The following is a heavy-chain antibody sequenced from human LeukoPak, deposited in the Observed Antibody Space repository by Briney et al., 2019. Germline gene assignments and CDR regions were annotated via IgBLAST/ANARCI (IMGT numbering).Heavy chain of an antibody. CDR1: GLTFRSYE. D-gene: IGHD3/OR15-3a*01. V-gene: IGHV3-48*03. J-gene: IGHJ4*02. Sequence: GGSLRLSCVASGLTFRSYEMNWVRQAPGKGLEWVSYISSGGATTYYRDSVKGRFTISRDDAKHSLYLQMDSLRAEDTAVYYCARGFGPCDYWGQGTLVTVSS. CDR3: ARGFGPCDY. CDR2: ISSGGATT.